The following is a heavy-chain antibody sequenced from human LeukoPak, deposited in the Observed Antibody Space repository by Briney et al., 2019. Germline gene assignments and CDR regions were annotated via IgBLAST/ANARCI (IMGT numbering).Heavy chain of an antibody. J-gene: IGHJ5*02. Sequence: PSETLSLTCTVSGGSISSDYWSWIRQPAGKGLEWIGRIYTSVTTNYHPSLKSRVTLSVDTFKNQFSLKLTSVTAADTAVYYCARGTTSRRGFDPWGQGTLVTVSS. CDR3: ARGTTSRRGFDP. CDR1: GGSISSDY. CDR2: IYTSVTT. D-gene: IGHD2-2*01. V-gene: IGHV4-4*07.